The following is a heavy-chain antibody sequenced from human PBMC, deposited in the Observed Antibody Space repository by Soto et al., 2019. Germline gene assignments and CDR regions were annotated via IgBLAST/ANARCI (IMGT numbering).Heavy chain of an antibody. D-gene: IGHD1-1*01. Sequence: QVHLMESGGGVVQPGRSLRLSCAASGFTFSNFGMHWVRQAPGKGLEWVAVTSYDGSNTYYADSVKGRFTISRDNSKNTLYLQVNSLRAEDTAVYYCGRERDTYNKGVFDYWGQGTLVTVSS. CDR3: GRERDTYNKGVFDY. V-gene: IGHV3-33*01. CDR1: GFTFSNFG. CDR2: TSYDGSNT. J-gene: IGHJ4*02.